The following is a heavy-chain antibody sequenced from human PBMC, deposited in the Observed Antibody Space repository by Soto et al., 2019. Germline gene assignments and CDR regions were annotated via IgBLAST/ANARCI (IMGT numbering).Heavy chain of an antibody. CDR3: ARVDPGGMDV. Sequence: SETLSLTCAVSGYSISSGYYWGWIRQPPGKGLEWIGSIYHSGSTYYNPSLKSRVTISVDTSKNQFSLRLSSVTAADTAVYYCARVDPGGMDVWGQGTTVTVSS. V-gene: IGHV4-38-2*01. J-gene: IGHJ6*02. CDR2: IYHSGST. CDR1: GYSISSGYY.